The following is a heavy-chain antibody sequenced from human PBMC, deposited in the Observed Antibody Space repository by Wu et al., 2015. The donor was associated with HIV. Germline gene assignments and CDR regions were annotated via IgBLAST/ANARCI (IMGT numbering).Heavy chain of an antibody. CDR3: ARAWATSITMREGFDP. J-gene: IGHJ5*02. CDR2: IHPSSGGT. V-gene: IGHV1-2*02. CDR1: GDIISDYG. Sequence: QVHLVQSGAEVKKPGASVTVSCKASGDIISDYGVHWVRQAPGQGLEWMGWIHPSSGGTKYAQNFQGRVTMTRDTSITTAYMELNRLRSDDTAVYYCARAWATSITMREGFDPWGQGTLVTVSS. D-gene: IGHD3-22*01.